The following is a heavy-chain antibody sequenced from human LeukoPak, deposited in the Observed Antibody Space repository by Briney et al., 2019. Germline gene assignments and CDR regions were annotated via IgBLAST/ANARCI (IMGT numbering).Heavy chain of an antibody. CDR3: ARSSLFGSGTYYGVNFDY. CDR2: IYPGDSDT. D-gene: IGHD3-10*01. J-gene: IGHJ4*02. V-gene: IGHV5-51*01. CDR1: GYSFTTHW. Sequence: GESLKISCKGSGYSFTTHWIAWVRQMPGKGLEWMGIIYPGDSDTKYSPSFQGQVTISADKSITTAYLQRSSLKASDTAIYYCARSSLFGSGTYYGVNFDYWGQGTLVTVSS.